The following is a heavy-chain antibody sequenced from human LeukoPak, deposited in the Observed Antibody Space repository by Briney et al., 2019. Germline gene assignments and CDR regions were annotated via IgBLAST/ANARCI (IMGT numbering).Heavy chain of an antibody. CDR1: GFTFDDYA. Sequence: GGSLRLSCAASGFTFDDYAMHWVRQAPGKGLEWVSGISWNSGSIGYADSVKGRFTISRDNAKNSLYPQMNSLRAEDTALYYCAKDRRGFGFGGGNYFDYWGQGTLVTVSS. V-gene: IGHV3-9*01. CDR2: ISWNSGSI. D-gene: IGHD3-10*01. J-gene: IGHJ4*02. CDR3: AKDRRGFGFGGGNYFDY.